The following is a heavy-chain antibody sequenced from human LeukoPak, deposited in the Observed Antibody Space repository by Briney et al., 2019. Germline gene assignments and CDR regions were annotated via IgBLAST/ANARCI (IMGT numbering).Heavy chain of an antibody. CDR1: GGSISSYY. CDR2: IYTSGST. D-gene: IGHD3-9*01. Sequence: SSETLSLTCTVSGGSISSYYWSWIRQPAGKGLEWIGRIYTSGSTNYNPSLKSRVTMSVDTSKNQFSLKLSSVTAADTAVYYCARAALYYDILTGYPTTYYFDYWGQGTLVTVSS. J-gene: IGHJ4*02. CDR3: ARAALYYDILTGYPTTYYFDY. V-gene: IGHV4-4*07.